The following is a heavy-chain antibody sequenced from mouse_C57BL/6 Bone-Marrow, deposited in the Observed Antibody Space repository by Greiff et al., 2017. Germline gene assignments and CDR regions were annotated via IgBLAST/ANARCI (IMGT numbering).Heavy chain of an antibody. CDR3: ALDGYYVGFAY. CDR2: IDPEDGET. Sequence: VQLQQSGAELVKPGASVKLSCTASGFNIKDYYMHWVKQRTEQGLEWIGRIDPEDGETKYALKFQGKATITADTSSNTAYLQLSSLTSEDTAVYYCALDGYYVGFAYWGQGTLVTVSA. D-gene: IGHD2-3*01. CDR1: GFNIKDYY. J-gene: IGHJ3*01. V-gene: IGHV14-2*01.